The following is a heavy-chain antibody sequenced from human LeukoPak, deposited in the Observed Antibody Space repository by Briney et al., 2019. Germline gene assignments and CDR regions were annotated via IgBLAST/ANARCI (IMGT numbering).Heavy chain of an antibody. J-gene: IGHJ4*02. V-gene: IGHV3-11*01. CDR3: ARNQGRGDYNAY. CDR2: ISSSDSSI. Sequence: GGSLRLSCAASGFTFSDYYMSWIRQAPGKGLEWVSHISSSDSSIYYADSVKGRFTISRDNAKNSLYLQMNSLRAEDTAVYYCARNQGRGDYNAYWGQGTLVTVSS. D-gene: IGHD3-10*01. CDR1: GFTFSDYY.